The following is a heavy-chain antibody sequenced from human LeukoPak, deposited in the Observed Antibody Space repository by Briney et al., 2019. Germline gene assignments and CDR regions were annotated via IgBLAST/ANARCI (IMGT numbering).Heavy chain of an antibody. V-gene: IGHV4-59*01. CDR1: GGSISTYY. J-gene: IGHJ3*02. D-gene: IGHD3-3*01. Sequence: KPSETLSLTCTVSGGSISTYYWTRIRQTPGKGLEWIGYVDYSGSTNYNPSLKSRVTISVDTSENQFSLRLSSVTAADSAMYYCARAGSGYSFDIWGQGTLVTVSS. CDR2: VDYSGST. CDR3: ARAGSGYSFDI.